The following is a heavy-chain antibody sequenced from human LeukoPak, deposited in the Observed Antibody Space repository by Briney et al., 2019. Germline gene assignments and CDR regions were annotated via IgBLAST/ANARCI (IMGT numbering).Heavy chain of an antibody. J-gene: IGHJ3*02. CDR3: AKKPVTMIAIAFDI. V-gene: IGHV3-74*01. D-gene: IGHD3-22*01. CDR2: INDDGSTT. Sequence: GGSLRLSCAASGFTFSRSWMHWVRQAPGKGLVWVSRINDDGSTTSYADSVKGRFTISRDNSKNTLYLQMNSLRAEDTAVYYCAKKPVTMIAIAFDIWGQGTMVTVSS. CDR1: GFTFSRSW.